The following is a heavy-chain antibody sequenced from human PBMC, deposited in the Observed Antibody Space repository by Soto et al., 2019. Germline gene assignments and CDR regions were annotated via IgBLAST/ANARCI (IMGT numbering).Heavy chain of an antibody. CDR3: SKGRYDFWSPYYFDS. Sequence: GGSLRLSXVGTGLNFDDFAMHWVRQAPGKGLEWVSGITWNSRVLAYADSVKGRFTISRDNARNSLYLQMDSLRDEDTALYYCSKGRYDFWSPYYFDSWGQGTLVTVSS. D-gene: IGHD3-3*01. J-gene: IGHJ4*02. V-gene: IGHV3-9*01. CDR1: GLNFDDFA. CDR2: ITWNSRVL.